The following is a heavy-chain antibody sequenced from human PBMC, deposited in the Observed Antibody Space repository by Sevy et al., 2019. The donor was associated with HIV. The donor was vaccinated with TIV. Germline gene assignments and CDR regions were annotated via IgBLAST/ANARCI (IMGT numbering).Heavy chain of an antibody. D-gene: IGHD3-22*01. CDR2: FDPEDGET. J-gene: IGHJ4*02. CDR3: ATTKDYYESSGSPFDY. Sequence: ASVKVSCKVSGYTLTQLSMNWVRQAPGKGLEWMGSFDPEDGETIYAQKFQGRVTMTEDRSTDTAYMDLSSLRSEDTAVYYCATTKDYYESSGSPFDYWGQGTLVTVSS. V-gene: IGHV1-24*01. CDR1: GYTLTQLS.